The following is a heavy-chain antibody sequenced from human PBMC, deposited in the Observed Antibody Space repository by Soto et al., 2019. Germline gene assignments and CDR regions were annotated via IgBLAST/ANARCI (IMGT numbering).Heavy chain of an antibody. Sequence: QVQLVQSGAEEKKPGASVKVSCKASGYTFTSYAMHWVRQAPGQRLEWMGWINAGNGNTKYSQKFQGRVTITRDTTASTAYTELSSLRAQNTAGYYCAGGTVVTHFGYWGQGTLVTGSS. V-gene: IGHV1-3*05. J-gene: IGHJ4*02. CDR3: AGGTVVTHFGY. CDR1: GYTFTSYA. D-gene: IGHD2-15*01. CDR2: INAGNGNT.